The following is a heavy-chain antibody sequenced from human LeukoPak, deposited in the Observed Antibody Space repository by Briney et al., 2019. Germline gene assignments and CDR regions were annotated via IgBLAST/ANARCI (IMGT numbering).Heavy chain of an antibody. D-gene: IGHD1-26*01. J-gene: IGHJ4*02. CDR3: RGVGIVGATMEYFDY. Sequence: GGSLRLSCAASGFTFITYAMTWVRQAPGKGLEWVSSISNSGGSTYYADSVRGRFTISRDNSKNTLYLQMNSLRADDTAVYYCRGVGIVGATMEYFDYWGQGTLVTVSS. V-gene: IGHV3-23*01. CDR2: ISNSGGST. CDR1: GFTFITYA.